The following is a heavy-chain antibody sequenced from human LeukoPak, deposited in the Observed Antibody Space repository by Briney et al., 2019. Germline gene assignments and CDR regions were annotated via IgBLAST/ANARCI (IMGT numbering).Heavy chain of an antibody. CDR1: GFTFSSYA. Sequence: PGGSLRLSCAASGFTFSSYAMSWVRQAPGKGLEWVSAISVSGGSTYYADSVKGRFTIPRDNSKNTLYLQMNSLRAEDTAVYYCAKDGVVVPTVIVVVAYFDYWGQGTLVTVSS. CDR2: ISVSGGST. V-gene: IGHV3-23*01. J-gene: IGHJ4*02. D-gene: IGHD3-22*01. CDR3: AKDGVVVPTVIVVVAYFDY.